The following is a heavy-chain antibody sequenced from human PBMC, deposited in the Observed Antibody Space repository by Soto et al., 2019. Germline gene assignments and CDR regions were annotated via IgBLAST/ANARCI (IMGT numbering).Heavy chain of an antibody. Sequence: DVQLEESGGGLVQPGGSLKLSCAASGSSFSDSVMHWVRQVSGKGLEWVGRITSTADIYATAYTASVKGRFTVSRDDSKNTAYLQMNSLKTEDTAVYYCTGSLSFAFDIWGQGTMVHVSS. J-gene: IGHJ3*02. CDR1: GSSFSDSV. V-gene: IGHV3-73*01. CDR3: TGSLSFAFDI. CDR2: ITSTADIYAT.